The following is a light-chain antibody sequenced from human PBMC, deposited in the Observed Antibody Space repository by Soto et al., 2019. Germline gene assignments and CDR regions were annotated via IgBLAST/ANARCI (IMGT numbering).Light chain of an antibody. CDR3: QQYNNLPPVRT. Sequence: EIVMTQSPATLSVSPGERATLSCRASQSVGSNLAWYQQKPGQAPRLLIYGASTRATGIPARFSGSGSGTEFTLNISSLQSEDFAIYFCQQYNNLPPVRTFGQGTKVEIK. V-gene: IGKV3-15*01. CDR2: GAS. J-gene: IGKJ1*01. CDR1: QSVGSN.